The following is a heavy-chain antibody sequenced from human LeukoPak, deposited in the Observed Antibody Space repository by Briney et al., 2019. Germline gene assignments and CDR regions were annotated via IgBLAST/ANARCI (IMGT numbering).Heavy chain of an antibody. Sequence: QPGGSLRLSCAASGFTFSTYSLYWVRQAPGKGLEYVSAISSNGGSTYYANSVRGRFTISRDNSKNKLYLQMGSLRAEDMAVYYCARSAKYYYYYYMDVWGKGTTVTVSS. CDR2: ISSNGGST. V-gene: IGHV3-64*01. CDR1: GFTFSTYS. J-gene: IGHJ6*03. CDR3: ARSAKYYYYYYMDV.